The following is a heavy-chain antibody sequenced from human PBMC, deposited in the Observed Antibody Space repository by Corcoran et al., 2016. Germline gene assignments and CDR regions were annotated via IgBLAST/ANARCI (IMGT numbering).Heavy chain of an antibody. CDR1: GGSISSSSYY. Sequence: QLQLQESGPGLVKPSETLSLTCTVSGGSISSSSYYWGWIRQPPGKGLEWIGSIYYSGSTYYNPSLKSRVTISVDTSKNQFSLKLSSVTAADTAVYYCARRGYDSSDYYYPTGWFDPWGQGTLVTVSS. J-gene: IGHJ5*02. CDR3: ARRGYDSSDYYYPTGWFDP. D-gene: IGHD3-22*01. CDR2: IYYSGST. V-gene: IGHV4-39*01.